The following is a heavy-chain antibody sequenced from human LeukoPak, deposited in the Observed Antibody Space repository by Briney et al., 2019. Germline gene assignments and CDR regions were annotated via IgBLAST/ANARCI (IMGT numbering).Heavy chain of an antibody. CDR1: GFTFSSYG. V-gene: IGHV3-48*01. D-gene: IGHD1-26*01. J-gene: IGHJ5*02. CDR2: ISSSSTI. Sequence: PGGSLRLSCAASGFTFSSYGMTWVRQAPGKGLEWVSYISSSSTIYYADSVKGRFTISRDNAKNSLYLQLNSLRAEDTVVYYCARSLVVGATYPYHWGQGTLVTVSS. CDR3: ARSLVVGATYPYH.